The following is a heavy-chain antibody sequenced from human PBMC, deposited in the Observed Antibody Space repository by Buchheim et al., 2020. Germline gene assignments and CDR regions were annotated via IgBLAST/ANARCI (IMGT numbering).Heavy chain of an antibody. D-gene: IGHD1-26*01. Sequence: EVQLVESGGGLVQPGGSLRLSCAASGFTFSSYWMSWVRQAPGKGLEWVANIKQDGSEKYYVDSVKGRFTISRDNAKNSLYLQMNSLRAEDTAVYYCARLKGSGSYYVNYFDYGGQGTL. CDR3: ARLKGSGSYYVNYFDY. CDR1: GFTFSSYW. J-gene: IGHJ4*02. CDR2: IKQDGSEK. V-gene: IGHV3-7*01.